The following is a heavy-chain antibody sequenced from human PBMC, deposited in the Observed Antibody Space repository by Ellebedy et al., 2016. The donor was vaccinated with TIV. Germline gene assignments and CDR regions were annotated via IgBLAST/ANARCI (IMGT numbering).Heavy chain of an antibody. CDR2: VFYSGST. CDR1: GGSISPYY. Sequence: MPSETLSLTCTVSGGSISPYYWSWIRQPPGKGLEWIGYVFYSGSTYYNPSLKSRVTISVDTSKNQFSLKLSSVTAADTAVYYCARDKGSSYSSGWLDYWGQGTLVTVSS. CDR3: ARDKGSSYSSGWLDY. J-gene: IGHJ4*02. D-gene: IGHD6-19*01. V-gene: IGHV4-59*12.